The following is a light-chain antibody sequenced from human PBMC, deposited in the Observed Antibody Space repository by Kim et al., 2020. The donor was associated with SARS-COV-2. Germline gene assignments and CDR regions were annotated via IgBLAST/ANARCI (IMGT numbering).Light chain of an antibody. Sequence: DIQMTQSPSSLSASVGDRVTITCRASERVDTYVNWYQQKPGKAPNLLIYSASYLQSGVPTRFSGGGSGTEFTLTISSLQPEDYATYFCQQTYSSLTVTFGGGTRLEIK. J-gene: IGKJ5*01. CDR2: SAS. CDR1: ERVDTY. V-gene: IGKV1-39*01. CDR3: QQTYSSLTVT.